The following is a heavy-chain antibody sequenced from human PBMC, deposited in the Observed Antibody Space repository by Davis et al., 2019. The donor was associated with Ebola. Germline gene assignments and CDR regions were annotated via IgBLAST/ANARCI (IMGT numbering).Heavy chain of an antibody. J-gene: IGHJ3*02. CDR3: AREMTTVVFDAFDI. D-gene: IGHD4-23*01. V-gene: IGHV4-59*08. Sequence: MPSETLSLTCTVSGGSVSRYHWNWIRQSPAKGLEWIGYIYKSEFTNYNPSLKSRVTMSLDTSKNQFSLNLRSVTAADMAVYYCAREMTTVVFDAFDIWGQGTMVTVSS. CDR2: IYKSEFT. CDR1: GGSVSRYH.